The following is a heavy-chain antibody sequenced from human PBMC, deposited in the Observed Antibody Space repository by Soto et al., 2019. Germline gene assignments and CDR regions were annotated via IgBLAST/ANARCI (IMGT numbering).Heavy chain of an antibody. Sequence: EVQLLESGGDLVQPGGSLRLSCAASGFTFSAYAMSWVRQAPGKGLEWVSAISGSGGTPYYADSAKGRFGISRDNSKSTLYLQMDNLRVEDTALYYCVKGAGYFDTSDYYYGDYWGQGTLITVSS. CDR1: GFTFSAYA. J-gene: IGHJ4*02. CDR3: VKGAGYFDTSDYYYGDY. V-gene: IGHV3-23*01. CDR2: ISGSGGTP. D-gene: IGHD3-22*01.